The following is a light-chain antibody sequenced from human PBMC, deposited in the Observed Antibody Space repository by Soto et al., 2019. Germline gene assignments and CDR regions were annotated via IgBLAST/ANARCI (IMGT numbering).Light chain of an antibody. CDR3: QQRANWPLT. J-gene: IGKJ4*01. CDR1: QSVSSSF. V-gene: IGKV3D-20*02. Sequence: IVLAQSPGTLSLSPGESATLSCRASQSVSSSFLAWYQQKAGQAPRLLIYGASRRATGIPARFSGSGSGTDFTLTISSLESEDFAVYYCQQRANWPLTFGGGTKVDIK. CDR2: GAS.